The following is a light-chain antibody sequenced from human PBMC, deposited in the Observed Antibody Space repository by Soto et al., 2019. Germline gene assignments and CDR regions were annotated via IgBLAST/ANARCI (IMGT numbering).Light chain of an antibody. CDR2: QVS. V-gene: IGLV2-18*01. J-gene: IGLJ3*02. CDR1: SIDVGNFEL. Sequence: QSVLTQPPSVSGSPGQTVTISCTGSSIDVGNFELVSWYQQPPGTAPKLLIYQVSNRPSGVPDRFSGSQSGNSASLTISGLQDEDESDYYCTVKTRSVTWVFGGGTKVTVL. CDR3: TVKTRSVTWV.